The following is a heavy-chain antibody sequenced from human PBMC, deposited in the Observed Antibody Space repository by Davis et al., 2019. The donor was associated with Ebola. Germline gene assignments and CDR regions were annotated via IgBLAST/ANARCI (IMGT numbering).Heavy chain of an antibody. CDR2: IKLNSGGT. CDR3: ARDLSGDNILCPDY. J-gene: IGHJ4*02. CDR1: GFTFTDYY. D-gene: IGHD1-26*01. Sequence: ASVKVSCKASGFTFTDYYMHWVRQAPGQGLEWMGWIKLNSGGTNYAQRFQDRATMTRDTSISTAYMELSSLTSDDTAVYYCARDLSGDNILCPDYWGQGTLVTVSS. V-gene: IGHV1-2*02.